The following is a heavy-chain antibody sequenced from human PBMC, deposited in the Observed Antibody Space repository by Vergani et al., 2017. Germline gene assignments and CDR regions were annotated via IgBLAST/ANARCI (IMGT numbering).Heavy chain of an antibody. CDR1: GGSFSGYY. CDR3: ARYGYCSSTSCYAGWIKNYYYGMDV. J-gene: IGHJ6*02. CDR2: INHSGST. D-gene: IGHD2-2*01. V-gene: IGHV4-34*01. Sequence: QVQLQQWGAGLLKPSETLSLTCAVYGGSFSGYYWSWIRQPPGKGLEWIGEINHSGSTNYNPSLKSRVTISVDTSKNQFSLKLSSVTTADTAVYYCARYGYCSSTSCYAGWIKNYYYGMDVWGQGTTVTVSS.